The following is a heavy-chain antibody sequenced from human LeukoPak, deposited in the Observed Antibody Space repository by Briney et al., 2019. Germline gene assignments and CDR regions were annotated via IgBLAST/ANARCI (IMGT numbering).Heavy chain of an antibody. CDR2: INPSGGST. J-gene: IGHJ3*02. CDR1: GYTFTNYF. D-gene: IGHD2/OR15-2a*01. Sequence: GASVKVSCKASGYTFTNYFIHWVRQAPGQGLEWMGIINPSGGSTSYAQKFQGRVTITADKSTSTTYMELSSLRSEDTAVYYCARDLSAAFDIWGQGTMVTVSS. V-gene: IGHV1-46*01. CDR3: ARDLSAAFDI.